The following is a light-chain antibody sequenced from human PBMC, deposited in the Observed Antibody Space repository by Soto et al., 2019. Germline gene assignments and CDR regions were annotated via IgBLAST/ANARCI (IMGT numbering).Light chain of an antibody. CDR2: EVT. J-gene: IGLJ2*01. V-gene: IGLV2-8*01. CDR3: NSYAGSNNFVV. Sequence: SALTQPPSASGSPGQSVTISCAGTSSDVGGYNYVSWYQQHPGKAPKLVIYEVTKRPSGVPDRFSGSKSDNTASLTVSGLQAEDEADYYCNSYAGSNNFVVFGGGTKLTVL. CDR1: SSDVGGYNY.